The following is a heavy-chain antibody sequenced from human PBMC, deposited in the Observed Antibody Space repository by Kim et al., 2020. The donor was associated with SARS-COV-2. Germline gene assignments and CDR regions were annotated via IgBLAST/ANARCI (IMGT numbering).Heavy chain of an antibody. Sequence: GGSLRLSCAASGFTFSNYAMSWVRQAPGKGLQWVSVISGNGDSTSYADSVKGRFTISRDNSKNTLYLQMNSLRAEDTAVYYCANRGRAPAGLYYFDYWGQGTLVTVSS. CDR3: ANRGRAPAGLYYFDY. V-gene: IGHV3-23*01. D-gene: IGHD6-13*01. CDR2: ISGNGDST. J-gene: IGHJ4*02. CDR1: GFTFSNYA.